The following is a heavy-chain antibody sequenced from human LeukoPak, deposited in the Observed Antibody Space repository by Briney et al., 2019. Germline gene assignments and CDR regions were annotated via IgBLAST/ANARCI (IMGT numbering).Heavy chain of an antibody. J-gene: IGHJ4*02. V-gene: IGHV3-53*04. Sequence: GGSLRLSCAASGFTVSSNYMSWVRQAPGKGLEWVSVIFSGGTTYYADSVKGRFTISRHNSENTLYLQMNSLRGEDTAVYYCARGVLGYSYGLDYWGQGTLVTVSS. CDR3: ARGVLGYSYGLDY. CDR2: IFSGGTT. CDR1: GFTVSSNY. D-gene: IGHD5-18*01.